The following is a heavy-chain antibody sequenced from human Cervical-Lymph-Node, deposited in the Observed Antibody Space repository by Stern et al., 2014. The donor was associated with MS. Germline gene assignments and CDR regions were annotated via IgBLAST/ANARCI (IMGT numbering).Heavy chain of an antibody. CDR3: TSSFDY. Sequence: EVQLVQCGGGLVKPGGSLRLSWGALGFNLTNAWVSWVRQAAGKGVEWVDRIKSKSDGRTTDYASPVKDRFTISRDESTDTVYLQINSLNTEDTAVYFCTSSFDYWGQGTLVTVSS. J-gene: IGHJ4*02. CDR1: GFNLTNAW. CDR2: IKSKSDGRTT. D-gene: IGHD6-19*01. V-gene: IGHV3-15*01.